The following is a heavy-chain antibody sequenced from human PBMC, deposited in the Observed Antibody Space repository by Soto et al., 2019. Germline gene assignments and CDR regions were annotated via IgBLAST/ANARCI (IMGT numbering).Heavy chain of an antibody. D-gene: IGHD1-1*01. Sequence: GESLKSSYKGSGYRFTSYWIGWVRQINGKGLEWMGIIYPGDSDTRYSPSFQGQVTISADKSISTAYLQWSSLKASDTAMYYCAGPRTRGYYYYGMDVWGQGTTVTVSS. V-gene: IGHV5-51*01. CDR2: IYPGDSDT. CDR1: GYRFTSYW. J-gene: IGHJ6*02. CDR3: AGPRTRGYYYYGMDV.